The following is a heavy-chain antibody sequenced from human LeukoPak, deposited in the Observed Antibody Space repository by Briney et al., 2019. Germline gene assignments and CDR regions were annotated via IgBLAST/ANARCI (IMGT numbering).Heavy chain of an antibody. CDR1: GGSISSSSYY. V-gene: IGHV4-39*07. Sequence: SETLSLTCTVSGGSISSSSYYWGWFRQPPGTGLEWIGSIYHSGSTYYNPSLKSRVTISVDTSKNQFSLKLSSVTAADTAVYYCAREPLGSGTFDYWGQGTLVTVSS. CDR3: AREPLGSGTFDY. J-gene: IGHJ4*02. CDR2: IYHSGST. D-gene: IGHD3-10*01.